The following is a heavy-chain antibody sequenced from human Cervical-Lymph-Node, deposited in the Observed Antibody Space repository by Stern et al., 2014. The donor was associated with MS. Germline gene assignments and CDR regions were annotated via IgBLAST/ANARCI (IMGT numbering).Heavy chain of an antibody. CDR3: ATDRDDFRSGYSAPTKGYGLDV. CDR1: GYTLTELS. Sequence: DQLVESGAEVKKPGASVKVSCKVSGYTLTELSMHWVRQAPGKGLEWMGGFDPEAGETIYAQKFQGRVTMTEDTSTDTAYMELSSLRSEDTAVYYCATDRDDFRSGYSAPTKGYGLDVWGQGTTVTVTS. D-gene: IGHD3-3*01. V-gene: IGHV1-24*01. J-gene: IGHJ6*02. CDR2: FDPEAGET.